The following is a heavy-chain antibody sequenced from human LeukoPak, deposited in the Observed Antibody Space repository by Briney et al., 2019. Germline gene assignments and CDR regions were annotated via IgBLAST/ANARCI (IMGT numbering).Heavy chain of an antibody. CDR1: GFSFSDHE. CDR3: ASGRGSYSPDY. D-gene: IGHD1-26*01. Sequence: GGSLRLSCAASGFSFSDHEMNWVRQAPGKGLEWVSYLSSSGSAYYADSVKGRFTISRDNPKNSLYLQMTSLRADDTAVYYCASGRGSYSPDYWGQGALVTVSS. J-gene: IGHJ4*02. V-gene: IGHV3-48*03. CDR2: LSSSGSA.